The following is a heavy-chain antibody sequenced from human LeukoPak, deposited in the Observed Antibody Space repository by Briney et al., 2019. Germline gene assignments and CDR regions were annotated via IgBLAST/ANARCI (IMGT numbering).Heavy chain of an antibody. CDR1: GFTFSSYA. J-gene: IGHJ4*02. V-gene: IGHV3-23*01. D-gene: IGHD3-22*01. Sequence: PGGSLRLSCAASGFTFSSYAMSWVRQAPGKGLEWVSAISGSGGSTYYADSVKGRFTISRDNSKNTLYLQMNSLRAEDTAVYYCAKYGPDSYYDSSGYYFLDYWGQGTLVTVSS. CDR2: ISGSGGST. CDR3: AKYGPDSYYDSSGYYFLDY.